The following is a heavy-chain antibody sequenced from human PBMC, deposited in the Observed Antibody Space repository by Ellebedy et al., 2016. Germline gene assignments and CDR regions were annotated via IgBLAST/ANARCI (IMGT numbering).Heavy chain of an antibody. D-gene: IGHD1-26*01. J-gene: IGHJ4*02. CDR1: GFTFSSNY. Sequence: GESLKISCEASGFTFSSNYMSWVRQAPGKGLEWVSVIYSGGSTYYADSVKGRFTISRDNSKNTLYLQMNSLRAEDTAVYYCARDSYSGRRGWGQGTLVTVSS. CDR3: ARDSYSGRRG. CDR2: IYSGGST. V-gene: IGHV3-66*01.